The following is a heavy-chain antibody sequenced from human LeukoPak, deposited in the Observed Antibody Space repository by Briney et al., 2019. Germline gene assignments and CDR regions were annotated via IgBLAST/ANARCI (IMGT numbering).Heavy chain of an antibody. CDR2: IYYSGST. D-gene: IGHD6-19*01. CDR3: ARQVVAVAGTGYFDY. CDR1: GGSIRSSSYY. V-gene: IGHV4-39*01. Sequence: SETLSLTCTVSGGSIRSSSYYWGWVRQPPGKGLEWIGSIYYSGSTYYNASLKSRGTISVDTSKNQFSLKLNSVTAADTAVYFCARQVVAVAGTGYFDYWGQGTLVTVSS. J-gene: IGHJ4*02.